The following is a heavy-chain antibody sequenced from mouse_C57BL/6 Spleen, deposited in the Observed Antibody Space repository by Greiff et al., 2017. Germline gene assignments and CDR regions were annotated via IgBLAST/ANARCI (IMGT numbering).Heavy chain of an antibody. V-gene: IGHV1-69*01. CDR2: IDPSDSYT. D-gene: IGHD4-1*01. CDR1: GYTFTSYW. CDR3: ARRKEVGRGYYAMDY. Sequence: QVQLQQSGAELVMPGASVKLSCKASGYTFTSYWMHWVKQRPGQGLEWIGEIDPSDSYTNYNQKFKGKSTLTVDKSSSTAYIQLSSLTSEDSAVYYCARRKEVGRGYYAMDYWGQGTSVTVSS. J-gene: IGHJ4*01.